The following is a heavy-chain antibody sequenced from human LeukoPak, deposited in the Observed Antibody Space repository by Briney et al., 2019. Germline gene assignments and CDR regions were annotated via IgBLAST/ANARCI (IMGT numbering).Heavy chain of an antibody. V-gene: IGHV3-23*01. CDR1: GLTFSNYA. J-gene: IGHJ6*02. D-gene: IGHD2-15*01. CDR3: AKETAVVGWYHGMDV. Sequence: GGSLRLSCAASGLTFSNYAMSWVRQAPGKGLEWVSAISCSGGSTYYADSVKGRFTISRDNCKNTLYLQMNSLRAEDTAVYYCAKETAVVGWYHGMDVWGQWTTVTVSS. CDR2: ISCSGGST.